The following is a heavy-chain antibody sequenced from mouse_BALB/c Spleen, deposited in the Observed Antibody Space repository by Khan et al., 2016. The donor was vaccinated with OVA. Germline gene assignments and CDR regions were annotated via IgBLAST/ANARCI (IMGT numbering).Heavy chain of an antibody. CDR1: GYTFINYW. Sequence: QIQLQQSGAELAKPGASVKMSCEASGYTFINYWILWVKQRPGQGLEWIGYINPSTGYTEYTQNFKDKATLTADKSSSTAYMQRSSLTSEDSAVYYCARRGLRWDFDYWGQGTTLTVSS. CDR3: ARRGLRWDFDY. D-gene: IGHD1-1*01. V-gene: IGHV1-7*01. J-gene: IGHJ2*01. CDR2: INPSTGYT.